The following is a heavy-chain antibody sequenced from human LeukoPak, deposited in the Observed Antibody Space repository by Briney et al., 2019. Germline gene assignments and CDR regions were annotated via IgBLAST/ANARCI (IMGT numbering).Heavy chain of an antibody. Sequence: SQTLSLTCTVSGGSISGGSYYWSWIRQPAGKGLEWIGRIYTSGSTNYNPSLKSRVTISVDTSKNQFSLKLSSVTAADTAVYYCARGWPAFDYWGQGTLVTVSS. V-gene: IGHV4-61*02. J-gene: IGHJ4*02. D-gene: IGHD2-15*01. CDR3: ARGWPAFDY. CDR1: GGSISGGSYY. CDR2: IYTSGST.